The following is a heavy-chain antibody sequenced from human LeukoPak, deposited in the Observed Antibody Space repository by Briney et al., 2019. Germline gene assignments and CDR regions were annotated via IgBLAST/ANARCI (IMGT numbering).Heavy chain of an antibody. J-gene: IGHJ5*02. CDR3: ARERPYHYDFWSGYYTGWFDP. CDR2: IKQDGSGK. CDR1: GFTFSSYW. V-gene: IGHV3-7*01. Sequence: GGSLRLSCAASGFTFSSYWMSWVRQAPGKGLEWVANIKQDGSGKYYVDSAKGRFTISRDNAKNSLYLQMNSLRAEDTAVYYCARERPYHYDFWSGYYTGWFDPWGQGTLVTVSS. D-gene: IGHD3-3*01.